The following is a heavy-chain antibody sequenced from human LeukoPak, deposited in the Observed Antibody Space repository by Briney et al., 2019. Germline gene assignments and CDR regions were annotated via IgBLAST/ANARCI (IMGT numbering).Heavy chain of an antibody. V-gene: IGHV4-34*01. D-gene: IGHD3-10*01. J-gene: IGHJ4*02. CDR1: GGSFSGYY. CDR2: INHSGST. Sequence: SETLSLTCAVYGGSFSGYYWSWIRQPPGKGLEWIGEINHSGSTNYNPSLKSRVTISVDTSKNQFSLKLSSVTAADTAVYYCARPTPYYYGSGSYYRGYYFDYWGQGTLVTVSS. CDR3: ARPTPYYYGSGSYYRGYYFDY.